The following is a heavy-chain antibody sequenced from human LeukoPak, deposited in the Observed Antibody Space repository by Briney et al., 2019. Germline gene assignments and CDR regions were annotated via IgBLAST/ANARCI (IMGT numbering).Heavy chain of an antibody. D-gene: IGHD6-13*01. Sequence: SETLSLTCTVSGYSISSGYYWGWIRPPPGKGPEWIGSIYHSGSTYYNPSLKSRVTTSVDTSKIQFSLNLSSVTAADTAVYYCARVGPYSSSWAPPYYMDVWGKGTTVTISS. CDR1: GYSISSGYY. V-gene: IGHV4-38-2*02. CDR3: ARVGPYSSSWAPPYYMDV. J-gene: IGHJ6*03. CDR2: IYHSGST.